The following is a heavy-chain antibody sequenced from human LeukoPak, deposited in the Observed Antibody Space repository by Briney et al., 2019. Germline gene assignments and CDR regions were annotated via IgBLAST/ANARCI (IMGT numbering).Heavy chain of an antibody. CDR2: IYTSGST. CDR1: GGSISSYY. CDR3: ARHSNYYGSGSYSPFSALYYFDY. Sequence: PSETLSLTCTVSGGSISSYYWSWIRQPAGKGLEWIGRIYTSGSTNYNPSLKSRVTMSVDTSKNQFSLKLSSVTAADTAVYYCARHSNYYGSGSYSPFSALYYFDYWGQGTLVTVSS. D-gene: IGHD3-10*01. J-gene: IGHJ4*02. V-gene: IGHV4-4*07.